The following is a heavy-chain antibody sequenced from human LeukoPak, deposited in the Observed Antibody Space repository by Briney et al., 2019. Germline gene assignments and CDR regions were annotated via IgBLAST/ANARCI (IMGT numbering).Heavy chain of an antibody. CDR3: ARCNSGGWYDCFDP. D-gene: IGHD6-19*01. CDR2: IYYSGST. Sequence: SETLSLTCTVSGGSISSYYWSWIRQPPGEGLEWIGYIYYSGSTNYNPSLQSRVTISVDTTKNQFSLKQSSVTAADTAAYYCARCNSGGWYDCFDPWGQGNLVTVSS. V-gene: IGHV4-59*01. J-gene: IGHJ5*02. CDR1: GGSISSYY.